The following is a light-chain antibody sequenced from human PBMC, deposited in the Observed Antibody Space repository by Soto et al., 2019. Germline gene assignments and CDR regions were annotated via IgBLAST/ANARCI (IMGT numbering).Light chain of an antibody. CDR3: HQRKSWPRT. CDR2: DTS. J-gene: IGKJ1*01. CDR1: QTVSSK. Sequence: MTQSPATLSSSPGERATLACRASQTVSSKLAWYQHKPGQAPRLLIYDTSNRATGIPARFSGSGSGTDFTLTISNLEPEDFAVYYCHQRKSWPRTFGQGTKVDI. V-gene: IGKV3-11*01.